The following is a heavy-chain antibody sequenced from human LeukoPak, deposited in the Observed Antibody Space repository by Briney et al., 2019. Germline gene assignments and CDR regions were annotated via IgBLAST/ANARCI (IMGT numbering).Heavy chain of an antibody. V-gene: IGHV4-39*07. J-gene: IGHJ4*02. CDR1: GGSISSSSYY. CDR3: AREVRPAYYYDSSGYFH. CDR2: ASYSGST. Sequence: SETLSLTCTVSGGSISSSSYYWGWIRQPPGKGLGWIGSASYSGSTYFNPSLKSRVTMSVDTSKNQFSLILSSVTAADTALYYCAREVRPAYYYDSSGYFHWGQGTLVTVSS. D-gene: IGHD3-22*01.